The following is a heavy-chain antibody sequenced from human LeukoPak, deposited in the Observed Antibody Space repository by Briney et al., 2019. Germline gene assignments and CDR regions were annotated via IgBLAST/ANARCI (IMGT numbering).Heavy chain of an antibody. Sequence: SETLSLTCTVSADSISSYWWTWIRQPAGKGLEWIGRVSASGNTRLNPSLQSRVTMSVDTSKSQFSLTLTSVTAADTAVYYCTRDTGTTGEVKFDPWGQGTLVTVSS. V-gene: IGHV4-4*07. D-gene: IGHD4-17*01. CDR2: VSASGNT. CDR3: TRDTGTTGEVKFDP. J-gene: IGHJ5*02. CDR1: ADSISSYW.